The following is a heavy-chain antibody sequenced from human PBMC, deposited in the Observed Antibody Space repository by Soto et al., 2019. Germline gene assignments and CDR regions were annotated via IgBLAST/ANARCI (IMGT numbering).Heavy chain of an antibody. J-gene: IGHJ5*02. CDR2: VYYSGNT. D-gene: IGHD1-1*01. CDR1: GDSVSSNIYY. V-gene: IGHV4-39*02. CDR3: ARERRATGLT. Sequence: SETLSLTCTVSGDSVSSNIYYWGWIRQPPGKGLEWIGTVYYSGNTYYNPSLKSRVTIFVDTSKNQLFLSLDSVTAADTAVYYCARERRATGLTWGQGILVTVSS.